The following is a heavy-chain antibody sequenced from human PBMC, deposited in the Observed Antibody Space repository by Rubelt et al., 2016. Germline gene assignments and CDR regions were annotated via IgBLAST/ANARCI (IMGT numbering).Heavy chain of an antibody. D-gene: IGHD4-11*01. J-gene: IGHJ3*02. Sequence: EVQLVESGGGLVQPGGSLRLSCAASGFTVSSNYMSWVRQAPGKGLEWVSVIYSGGSTYYADSVKGRFTISRDNSKNTLDLQMNSLRAEDTAVYYCARAGVTTADAFDIWGQGTMVTVSS. CDR3: ARAGVTTADAFDI. CDR1: GFTVSSNY. V-gene: IGHV3-66*01. CDR2: IYSGGST.